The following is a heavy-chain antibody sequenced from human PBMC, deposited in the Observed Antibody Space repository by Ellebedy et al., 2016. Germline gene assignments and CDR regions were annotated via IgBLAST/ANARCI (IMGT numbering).Heavy chain of an antibody. CDR1: GFTFDDYA. Sequence: SLKISCATSGFTFDDYALHWVRQVPGKGLEWVSGISWNSAAIGYGEAVKGRFTISGDSAKNYLYLQMNSLRVKDTALYFCAKGTMDYLHHWGQGTLVTVSS. D-gene: IGHD3-10*01. J-gene: IGHJ4*02. CDR2: ISWNSAAI. V-gene: IGHV3-9*01. CDR3: AKGTMDYLHH.